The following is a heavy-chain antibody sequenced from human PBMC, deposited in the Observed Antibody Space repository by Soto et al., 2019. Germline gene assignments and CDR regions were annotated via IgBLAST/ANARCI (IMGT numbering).Heavy chain of an antibody. CDR2: LYSGGST. D-gene: IGHD1-7*01. V-gene: IGHV4-59*08. J-gene: IGHJ4*02. Sequence: PSETLSLTCTVSGDSTSDDYWSWIRQPPGKGLEWIGYLYSGGSTSYNPSLKSRVTISIDTSKRQFSLKVSSVTAADTALYYCAQTIPFDFWGQGPLVSLSS. CDR3: AQTIPFDF. CDR1: GDSTSDDY.